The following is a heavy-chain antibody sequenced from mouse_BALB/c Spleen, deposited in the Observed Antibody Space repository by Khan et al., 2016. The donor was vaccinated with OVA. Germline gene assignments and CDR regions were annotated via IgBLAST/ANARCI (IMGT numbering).Heavy chain of an antibody. CDR3: TRLAYYYDSKGFAY. Sequence: EVELVESGGDLVKPGGSLKLSCAASGFTFSTYGMSWVRQTPDKRLEWVATVSTGGSYTYYPDSVKGRFTISRDNAKNTLYLQMSGLKSEDTAMFDCTRLAYYYDSKGFAYWGQGTLVNVSA. V-gene: IGHV5-6*01. J-gene: IGHJ3*01. CDR1: GFTFSTYG. CDR2: VSTGGSYT. D-gene: IGHD1-1*01.